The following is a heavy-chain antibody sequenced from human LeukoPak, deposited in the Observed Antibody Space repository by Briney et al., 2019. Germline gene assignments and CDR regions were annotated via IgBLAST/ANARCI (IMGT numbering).Heavy chain of an antibody. D-gene: IGHD1-1*01. CDR1: GYSFTNYA. Sequence: ASVKVSCKASGYSFTNYAMNWVRQAPGQGLEWMGWIETNTGTPTYAQGFTGRFVFSLDTSVSTAYLQISGLKADDPAVYYCARDREGYLAWGQGTLVTVYS. V-gene: IGHV7-4-1*02. J-gene: IGHJ5*02. CDR3: ARDREGYLA. CDR2: IETNTGTP.